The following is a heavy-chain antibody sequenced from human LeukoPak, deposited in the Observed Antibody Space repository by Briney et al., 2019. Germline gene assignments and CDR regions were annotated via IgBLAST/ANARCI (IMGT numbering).Heavy chain of an antibody. CDR2: IYYSGST. V-gene: IGHV4-31*03. D-gene: IGHD6-6*01. CDR1: GGSISSGGYY. CDR3: AREGYSSSSGLD. J-gene: IGHJ4*02. Sequence: PSETLSLTCTVSGGSISSGGYYWRWIRQHPGQGLEWIGYIYYSGSTYYNPSLKSRVTISVDTSKNQFSLKLSSVTAADTAVYYCAREGYSSSSGLDWGQGTLVTVSS.